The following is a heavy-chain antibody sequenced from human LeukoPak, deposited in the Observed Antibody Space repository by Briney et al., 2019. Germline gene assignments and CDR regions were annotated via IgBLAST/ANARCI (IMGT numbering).Heavy chain of an antibody. J-gene: IGHJ5*02. CDR2: ISSSSSYI. V-gene: IGHV3-21*01. Sequence: GGSLRLSCAASGFTFSSYSMNWVRQAPGKGLEWVSSISSSSSYIYYADSVKGRFTISRDNAKNSLYLQMNSLRAEDTAVYYCAADLKEANWFDPWGQGTLVTVSS. CDR1: GFTFSSYS. CDR3: AADLKEANWFDP. D-gene: IGHD3-3*01.